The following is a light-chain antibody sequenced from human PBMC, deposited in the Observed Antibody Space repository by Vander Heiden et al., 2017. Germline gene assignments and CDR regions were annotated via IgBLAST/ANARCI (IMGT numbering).Light chain of an antibody. V-gene: IGLV2-14*01. CDR2: EVS. Sequence: QSALTQPASVSGAPGQSINISCTGTSSDVGGYNYVSWYQQHPGKGPKLMIYEVSNRPSGVSNRFSGSKSGNTASLTISGLQAEDEADYYCSSYTSSSTYVVFGGGTKLTVL. CDR1: SSDVGGYNY. J-gene: IGLJ2*01. CDR3: SSYTSSSTYVV.